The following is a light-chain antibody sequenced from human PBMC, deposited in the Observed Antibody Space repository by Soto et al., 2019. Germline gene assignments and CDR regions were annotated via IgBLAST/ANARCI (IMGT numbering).Light chain of an antibody. CDR3: CSNVGSYSYV. J-gene: IGLJ1*01. CDR2: DVS. CDR1: SSDVGGYNY. V-gene: IGLV2-11*01. Sequence: QSALTQPRSVSGSPGQSVTISCTGTSSDVGGYNYVSWYQQHPGKAPKLMIYDVSKRPSGVPDRFSGSKSGNTASLTISGLQAEDEAYYYCCSNVGSYSYVFGTGTKVTVL.